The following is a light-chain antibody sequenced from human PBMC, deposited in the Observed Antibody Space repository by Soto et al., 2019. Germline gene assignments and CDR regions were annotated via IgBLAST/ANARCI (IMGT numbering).Light chain of an antibody. CDR3: QQYNGYWT. CDR1: QSISDS. J-gene: IGKJ1*01. CDR2: EAS. V-gene: IGKV1-5*03. Sequence: DIQMTQSPSTLSASVGDRVTITCRASQSISDSLAWYQQKPGKAPKLLIYEASSLKSGVPSRFSGSRSGTENTLTISSLQTDEFATYYCQQYNGYWTFGQGTKVEIK.